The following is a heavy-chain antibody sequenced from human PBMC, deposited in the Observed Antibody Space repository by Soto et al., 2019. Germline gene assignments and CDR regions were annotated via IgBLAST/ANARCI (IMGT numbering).Heavy chain of an antibody. V-gene: IGHV1-18*01. CDR2: ISAYNGNT. J-gene: IGHJ4*02. Sequence: QVQLVQSGAEVKKPGASVKVSCKASGYTFTSYGISWVRQAPGQGLEWMGWISAYNGNTNYAQKLQGRVTMTTDTSXIKDYRELRSLRSDDTAVYYCARGGDFGSGSAHFDYWGQGTLVTVSS. CDR1: GYTFTSYG. D-gene: IGHD3-10*01. CDR3: ARGGDFGSGSAHFDY.